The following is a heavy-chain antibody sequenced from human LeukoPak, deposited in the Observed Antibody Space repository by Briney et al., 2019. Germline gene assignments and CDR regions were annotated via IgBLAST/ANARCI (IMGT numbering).Heavy chain of an antibody. CDR3: AAIYKSSWLQPKFDY. J-gene: IGHJ4*02. Sequence: PSETLSLTCTVSGGSISTYYWNWVRQPPGQGLEWMGYIYNSGSTNYNPSLKSRVTISVDTSKNQVSLKLTSVTAADTAVYYCAAIYKSSWLQPKFDYGGQGTLVTVSS. V-gene: IGHV4-59*08. CDR1: GGSISTYY. CDR2: IYNSGST. D-gene: IGHD6-13*01.